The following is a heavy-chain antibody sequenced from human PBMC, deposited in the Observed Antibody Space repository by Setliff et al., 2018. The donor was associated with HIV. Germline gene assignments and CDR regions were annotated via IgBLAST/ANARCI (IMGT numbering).Heavy chain of an antibody. CDR1: GGSISSHY. CDR2: IYYSGST. Sequence: ASETLSLTCTVSGGSISSHYWSWIRQPPGKGLEWIGSIYYSGSTNYNPSLKSRVTISVDTSKNQFPLKLSSVTAADTAVYYCAREGCSSTSCYSDYWGQGTLVTVSS. CDR3: AREGCSSTSCYSDY. D-gene: IGHD2-2*01. V-gene: IGHV4-59*11. J-gene: IGHJ4*02.